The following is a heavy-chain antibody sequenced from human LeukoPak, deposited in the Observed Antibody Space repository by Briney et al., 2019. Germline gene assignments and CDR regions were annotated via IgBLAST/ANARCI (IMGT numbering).Heavy chain of an antibody. D-gene: IGHD1-14*01. J-gene: IGHJ6*03. CDR1: GGSISSYY. CDR2: IYYSGST. CDR3: SRLHHTVYYYYMDV. V-gene: IGHV4-59*01. Sequence: PSETLSLTCTVSGGSISSYYWSWIRQPPGKGLEWIWYIYYSGSTNYNPSLTSRVTISVDTSKNQFSLKLSSVTAADTAVYYCSRLHHTVYYYYMDVWGKGTTVTVSS.